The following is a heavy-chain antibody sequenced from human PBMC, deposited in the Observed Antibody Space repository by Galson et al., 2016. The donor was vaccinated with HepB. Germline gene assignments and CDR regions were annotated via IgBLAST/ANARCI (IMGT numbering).Heavy chain of an antibody. V-gene: IGHV5-51*01. CDR3: ARRYNWNDEYYFDQ. J-gene: IGHJ4*02. D-gene: IGHD1-1*01. CDR1: GTSFTAFR. CDR2: IYPPDSDT. Sequence: QSGAEVKKPGESLKISCKGSGTSFTAFRIGWVRQMPGKGLEWMGIIYPPDSDTRYSPSFQGQVTISADKSITTAYLQWSSLKASDTAMYYCARRYNWNDEYYFDQWGQGTLVTVSS.